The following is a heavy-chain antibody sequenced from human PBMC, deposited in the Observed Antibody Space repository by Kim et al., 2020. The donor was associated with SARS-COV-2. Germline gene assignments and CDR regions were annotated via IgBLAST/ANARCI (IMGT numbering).Heavy chain of an antibody. Sequence: GGSLRLSCAASGFTFSSYWMNWVRQAPGKGLEWVATIKQDGSVKYYGDSVKGRFTISRDNAKNSLYLQMNSLRAEDTAVYYCARAHGYGDSVGWFDPWGQGTLVPVPS. CDR3: ARAHGYGDSVGWFDP. CDR1: GFTFSSYW. D-gene: IGHD4-17*01. V-gene: IGHV3-7*01. CDR2: IKQDGSVK. J-gene: IGHJ5*02.